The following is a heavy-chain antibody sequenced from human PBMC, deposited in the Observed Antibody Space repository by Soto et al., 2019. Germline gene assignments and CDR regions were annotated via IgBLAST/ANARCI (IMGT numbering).Heavy chain of an antibody. D-gene: IGHD3-22*01. CDR2: IDPSDSQT. CDR1: GYSFAGYW. CDR3: ARQIYDSDTGPNFQYYFDS. V-gene: IGHV5-10-1*01. J-gene: IGHJ4*02. Sequence: GESLKISCKGSGYSFAGYWITWVRQKPGKGLEWMGRIDPSDSQTYYSPSFRGHVTISVAKSITTVFLQWSSPRASDTAMYYCARQIYDSDTGPNFQYYFDSWGQGTPVTVSS.